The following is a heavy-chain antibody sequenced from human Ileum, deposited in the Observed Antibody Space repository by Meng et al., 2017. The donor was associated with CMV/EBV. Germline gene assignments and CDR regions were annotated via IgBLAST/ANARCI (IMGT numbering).Heavy chain of an antibody. CDR2: ISYDGSNK. J-gene: IGHJ4*02. CDR3: ARVLSGSYSFGY. D-gene: IGHD1-26*01. CDR1: GVTFSSYA. V-gene: IGHV3-30*04. Sequence: SCAASGVTFSSYAMHWVRQAPGKGLEWVAVISYDGSNKYYADSVKGRFTISRDNSKNTLYLQMNSLRAEDTAVYYCARVLSGSYSFGYWGQGTLVTVSS.